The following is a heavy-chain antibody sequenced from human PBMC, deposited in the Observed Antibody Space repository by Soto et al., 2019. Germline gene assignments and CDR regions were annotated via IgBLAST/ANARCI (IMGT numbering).Heavy chain of an antibody. J-gene: IGHJ4*02. Sequence: GGSLRLSCVASGFMFSGSYMHWARQVPGKGLLWVSQINEDGTYTRYADFVKGRFTISRDNARCTLFLQMNGLRDEDTAVYYCGDPNPTVSPTGSSGAQGTLVTVSS. CDR2: INEDGTYT. D-gene: IGHD4-17*01. CDR1: GFMFSGSY. V-gene: IGHV3-74*01. CDR3: GDPNPTVSPTGSS.